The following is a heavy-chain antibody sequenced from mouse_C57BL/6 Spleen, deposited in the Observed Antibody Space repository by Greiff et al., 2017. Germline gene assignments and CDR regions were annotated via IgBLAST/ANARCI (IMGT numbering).Heavy chain of an antibody. J-gene: IGHJ2*01. V-gene: IGHV5-16*01. CDR2: INYDGSSP. D-gene: IGHD2-1*01. CDR1: GFPLSDSY. CDR3: ARQIYYGKYVNYFDY. Sequence: EVKLQESEAGLVQPGSSMKLSCTASGFPLSDSYMAWVRQVPETGLEWVANINYDGSSPYSMDSLKSRFLLSRDNAKNILYLQMSSLKSEDTATYYCARQIYYGKYVNYFDYRGQGTTLTVSS.